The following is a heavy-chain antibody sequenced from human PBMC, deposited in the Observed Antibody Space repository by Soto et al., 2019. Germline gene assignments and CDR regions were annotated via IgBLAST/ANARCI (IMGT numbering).Heavy chain of an antibody. J-gene: IGHJ4*02. CDR3: ARVWFGEYFDY. V-gene: IGHV3-53*02. Sequence: EVQLVETGGGLIQPGGSLRLSCAASGFTVSSNYMSWVRQAPGKGLEWVSVIYSGGSTYYADSVKGRFTISRDNSKNTLYLQMNSLRAEDTAVYYCARVWFGEYFDYWGQGTLVTVSS. CDR2: IYSGGST. D-gene: IGHD3-10*01. CDR1: GFTVSSNY.